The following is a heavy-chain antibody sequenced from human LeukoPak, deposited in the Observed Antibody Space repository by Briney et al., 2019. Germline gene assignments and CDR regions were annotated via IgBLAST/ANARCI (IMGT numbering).Heavy chain of an antibody. V-gene: IGHV4-34*01. CDR3: ARLNGTHPYNWFDP. CDR1: GGSFSGYY. D-gene: IGHD1-7*01. Sequence: SETLSLTCAVYGGSFSGYYWSWIRQPPGKGLEWIGEINHSGCTNYNPSLKSRVTISVDTSKNQFSLKLSSVTAADTAVYYCARLNGTHPYNWFDPWGQGTLVTVSS. J-gene: IGHJ5*02. CDR2: INHSGCT.